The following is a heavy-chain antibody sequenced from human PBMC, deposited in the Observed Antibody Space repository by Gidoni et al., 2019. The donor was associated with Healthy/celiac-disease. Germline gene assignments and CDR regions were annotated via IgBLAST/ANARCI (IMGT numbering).Heavy chain of an antibody. V-gene: IGHV4-34*01. Sequence: QVQLQQWGAGLLKPSETLSLTCAVYGGSFSGYYWSWIRQPPGKGLEWIGEINHSGSTNYNPSLKSRVTISVDTSKNQFSLKLSSVTAADTAVYYCARGPYCSGGSCYSSFLDYWGQGTLVTVSS. D-gene: IGHD2-15*01. J-gene: IGHJ4*02. CDR1: GGSFSGYY. CDR2: INHSGST. CDR3: ARGPYCSGGSCYSSFLDY.